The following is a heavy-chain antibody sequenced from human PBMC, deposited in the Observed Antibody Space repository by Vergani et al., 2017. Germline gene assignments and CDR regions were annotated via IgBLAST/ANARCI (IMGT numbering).Heavy chain of an antibody. V-gene: IGHV3-23*01. Sequence: EVQLLESGGGLVQPGGSLRLSCAASGFNFSSFAMSWVRQAPGKGLEWVSSIGVSGGGTFYADSVKGRFTFSRDNSKNTLYLQMNSLRAEDTAIYYCAKSGRLGSGWPNPFDYWGQGTLVTVSS. CDR1: GFNFSSFA. CDR3: AKSGRLGSGWPNPFDY. CDR2: IGVSGGGT. D-gene: IGHD6-19*01. J-gene: IGHJ4*02.